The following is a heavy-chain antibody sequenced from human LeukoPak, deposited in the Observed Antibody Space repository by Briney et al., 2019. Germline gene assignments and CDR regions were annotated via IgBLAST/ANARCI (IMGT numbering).Heavy chain of an antibody. CDR1: GFTFSSYG. CDR2: ISGSGGST. CDR3: AKDSDSGSYFWFDP. V-gene: IGHV3-23*01. J-gene: IGHJ5*02. D-gene: IGHD1-26*01. Sequence: PGGSLRLSCAASGFTFSSYGMSWVRQAPGKGLEWVSAISGSGGSTYYADSVKGRFTISRDNSKNTLYLQMNSLRAEDTAVYYCAKDSDSGSYFWFDPWGQGTLVTVSS.